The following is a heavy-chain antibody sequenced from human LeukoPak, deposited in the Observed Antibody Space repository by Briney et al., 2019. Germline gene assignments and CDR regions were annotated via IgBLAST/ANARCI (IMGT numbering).Heavy chain of an antibody. D-gene: IGHD3-3*01. V-gene: IGHV1-24*01. J-gene: IGHJ4*02. Sequence: EASVKVSCKVSGYTLTELSMHWVRQAPGKGLDWMGGFDPEDGETIYAQKFQGRVTMTEDTSTDTAYMEPSSLRSEDTAVYYCATGLVGVDYMIDNWGQGTLVTAYS. CDR1: GYTLTELS. CDR2: FDPEDGET. CDR3: ATGLVGVDYMIDN.